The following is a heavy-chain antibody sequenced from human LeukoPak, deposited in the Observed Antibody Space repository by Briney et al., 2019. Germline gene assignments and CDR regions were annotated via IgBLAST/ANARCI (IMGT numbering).Heavy chain of an antibody. CDR2: ITGSGGYA. J-gene: IGHJ3*01. D-gene: IGHD4-17*01. CDR1: GFTFNNYA. Sequence: GGSLRLSCAASGFTFNNYAMTWVRQAPEKGLEWVSSITGSGGYANYADSVKGRFTISRDNSKNTLYLQMNSLRVDDTAVYYCGKDPNGDYIGAFDFWGQGTMVTVSS. V-gene: IGHV3-23*01. CDR3: GKDPNGDYIGAFDF.